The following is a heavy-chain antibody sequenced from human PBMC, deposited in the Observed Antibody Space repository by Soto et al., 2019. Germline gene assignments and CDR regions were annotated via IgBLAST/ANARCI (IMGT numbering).Heavy chain of an antibody. CDR1: GYTFTGYY. V-gene: IGHV1-2*02. CDR2: INTETGGT. J-gene: IGHJ6*02. Sequence: QVQLVQSGADVKTPGASVRVSCKASGYTFTGYYVHWVREAPGQGLEWMGWINTETGGTSYAQKFQGRVTVARDTSINTADLELSRLRFDDAAVYCCARERYQVISDGMDVWGQGTTVTVSS. D-gene: IGHD2-2*01. CDR3: ARERYQVISDGMDV.